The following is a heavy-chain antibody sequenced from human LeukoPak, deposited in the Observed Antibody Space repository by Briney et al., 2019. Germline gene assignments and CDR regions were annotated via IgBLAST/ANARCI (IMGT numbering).Heavy chain of an antibody. D-gene: IGHD3-3*01. V-gene: IGHV3-66*02. J-gene: IGHJ5*02. Sequence: GGSLRLSCAASGFTVSSNYMSWVRPALGKGLEWVSVIYSGGSTYYADSVKGRFTISRDNSKNTLYLQMNSLRAEDTAVYYCARDFDSYIWFDPWGQGTLVTVSS. CDR1: GFTVSSNY. CDR2: IYSGGST. CDR3: ARDFDSYIWFDP.